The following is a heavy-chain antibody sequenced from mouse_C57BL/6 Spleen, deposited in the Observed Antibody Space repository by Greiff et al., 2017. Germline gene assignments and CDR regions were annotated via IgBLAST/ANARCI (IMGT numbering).Heavy chain of an antibody. D-gene: IGHD3-1*01. CDR1: GYTFTDYE. Sequence: ESGAELVRPGASVTLSCKASGYTFTDYEMHWVKQTPVHGLEWIGAIDPETGGTAYNQKFKGKAILTADKSSSTAYMELRSLTSEDSAVYYCTRQGLDWGQGTTLTVSS. CDR2: IDPETGGT. CDR3: TRQGLD. V-gene: IGHV1-15*01. J-gene: IGHJ2*01.